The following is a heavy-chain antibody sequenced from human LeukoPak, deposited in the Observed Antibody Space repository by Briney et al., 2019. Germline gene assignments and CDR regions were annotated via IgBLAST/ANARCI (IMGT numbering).Heavy chain of an antibody. Sequence: SETLSLTCIVSGGSISSYYWSWIRQPPGKGLEWIGYIYYSGSTNYNPSLKSRVTISVDTSKNQFSLKLSSVTAADTAVYYCARGLMMAVAGRGEFHYWGQGTLVTGSS. CDR2: IYYSGST. CDR3: ARGLMMAVAGRGEFHY. J-gene: IGHJ4*02. D-gene: IGHD6-13*01. CDR1: GGSISSYY. V-gene: IGHV4-59*01.